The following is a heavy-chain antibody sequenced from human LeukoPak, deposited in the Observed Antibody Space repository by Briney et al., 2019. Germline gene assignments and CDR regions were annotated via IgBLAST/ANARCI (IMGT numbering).Heavy chain of an antibody. J-gene: IGHJ5*02. CDR3: ARDSSIQSLDP. V-gene: IGHV3-21*01. Sequence: GGSLRLSCAASGFTFSSYSMNWVRQAPGKGLEWVSSITSSSTYIYYADSVKGRFTISRDNAKNSLYLQMNSPRAEDTAVYYCARDSSIQSLDPWGQGTLVTVSS. D-gene: IGHD5-18*01. CDR1: GFTFSSYS. CDR2: ITSSSTYI.